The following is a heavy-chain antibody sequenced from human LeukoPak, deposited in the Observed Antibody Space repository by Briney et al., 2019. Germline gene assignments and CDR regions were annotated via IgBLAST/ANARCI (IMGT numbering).Heavy chain of an antibody. Sequence: QPGRSLRLSCAASGFTFSSYAMHWVRQAPGKGLEWVAVISYDGSNKYYADSVKGRFTISRDNSKNTLYLQMNSLRAEDTAVYYCARDNSGWFDPWGQGTLVTVSS. CDR3: ARDNSGWFDP. CDR1: GFTFSSYA. J-gene: IGHJ5*02. V-gene: IGHV3-30*01. CDR2: ISYDGSNK. D-gene: IGHD6-19*01.